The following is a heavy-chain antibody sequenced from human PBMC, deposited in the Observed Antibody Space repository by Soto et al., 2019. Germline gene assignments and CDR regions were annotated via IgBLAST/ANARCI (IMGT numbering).Heavy chain of an antibody. CDR3: AIGRYGDS. CDR1: GYTFTSYG. Sequence: QVHLVQSGAEVKKPGASVKVSCKCSGYTFTSYGITWVRQAPGQGLEWMGWISAHNDNTDYAQKLQGSVTVTRDTSTRTAYMELRSLRSDDTAVYYCAIGRYGDSWGQGALVTVSS. CDR2: ISAHNDNT. J-gene: IGHJ5*01. D-gene: IGHD1-1*01. V-gene: IGHV1-18*01.